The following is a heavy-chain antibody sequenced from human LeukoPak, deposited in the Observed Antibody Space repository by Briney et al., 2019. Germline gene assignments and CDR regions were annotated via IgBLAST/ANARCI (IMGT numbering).Heavy chain of an antibody. CDR2: IKQDGSEK. J-gene: IGHJ3*02. CDR1: GFTFSRYW. Sequence: GGSLRLSCAASGFTFSRYWMTWVRQAPGKVLEWVANIKQDGSEKYYVGSVMGRFTISRDNAKNSLFLQMDSLRAEDTAVYYCARPHSISGDDAFDIWGHGTMVSVSS. V-gene: IGHV3-7*01. D-gene: IGHD3-3*01. CDR3: ARPHSISGDDAFDI.